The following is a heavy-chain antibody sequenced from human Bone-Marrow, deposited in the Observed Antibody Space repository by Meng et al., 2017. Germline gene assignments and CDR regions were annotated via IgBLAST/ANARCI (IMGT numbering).Heavy chain of an antibody. Sequence: GESLKISCAASGFTFSSYEMNWVRQAPGKGLEWLSYISSSANTMFYADSVKGRFTISRNNAENSLYLQMNGLRAEDTAVYYCARLGYCSGGSCYPLGYWGQGALVTVSS. V-gene: IGHV3-48*03. J-gene: IGHJ4*02. CDR2: ISSSANTM. CDR3: ARLGYCSGGSCYPLGY. D-gene: IGHD2-15*01. CDR1: GFTFSSYE.